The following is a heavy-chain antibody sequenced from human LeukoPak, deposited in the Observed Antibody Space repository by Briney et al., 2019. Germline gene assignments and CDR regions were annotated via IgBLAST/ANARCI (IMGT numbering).Heavy chain of an antibody. Sequence: GGSLRLSCAASGFTVSSNDMSWVRQAPGKGLEWVSIIHIGNSTYYADSVKGRFTISRDNSKNTLYLQMNSLRAEDTAVYYCAADSPLDYWGQGTLVTVSS. D-gene: IGHD3/OR15-3a*01. CDR3: AADSPLDY. V-gene: IGHV3-66*01. CDR2: IHIGNST. J-gene: IGHJ4*02. CDR1: GFTVSSND.